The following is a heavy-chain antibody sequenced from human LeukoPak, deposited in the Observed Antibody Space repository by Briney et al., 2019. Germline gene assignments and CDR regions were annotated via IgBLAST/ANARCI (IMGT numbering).Heavy chain of an antibody. Sequence: PSETLSLTCAVSGGSISSSDWWSWVRQPPGKGLEYIGEMYHSGSTNYNPSLKSRVTISGDKSKNEFSLKLSSVTAADTAVYYCAREAAVAGYFDNWGQGILVTVSP. V-gene: IGHV4-4*02. D-gene: IGHD6-19*01. CDR2: MYHSGST. CDR1: GGSISSSDW. CDR3: AREAAVAGYFDN. J-gene: IGHJ4*02.